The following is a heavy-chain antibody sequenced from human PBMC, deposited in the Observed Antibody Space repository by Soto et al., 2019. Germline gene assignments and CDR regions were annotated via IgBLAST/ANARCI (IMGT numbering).Heavy chain of an antibody. Sequence: EVQLVESGGGLVQPGGSLRLSCAASGFTFSSYWMHWVRQAPGKGLVWVSRINSDGSSTSYADSVKGRFTISRDNAKNTLYLQMNSLRAEDTAVYYCARVDTYYDFWSGYSFDYWGQGTLVTVSS. CDR1: GFTFSSYW. D-gene: IGHD3-3*01. CDR2: INSDGSST. V-gene: IGHV3-74*01. CDR3: ARVDTYYDFWSGYSFDY. J-gene: IGHJ4*02.